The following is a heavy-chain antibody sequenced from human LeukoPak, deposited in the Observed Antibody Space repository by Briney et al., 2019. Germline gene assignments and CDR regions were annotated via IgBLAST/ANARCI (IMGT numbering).Heavy chain of an antibody. V-gene: IGHV3-23*01. CDR2: ISGSGGST. Sequence: GGSLRLSCAASGFTFSSYAMSWVRQAPGKGLEWVSAISGSGGSTYYADSVKGRFTISRDNSKNTLYLQMNSLRAEDTAVYYCAGYGSGSLGYYYYYMDVWGKGTTVTVSS. CDR1: GFTFSSYA. J-gene: IGHJ6*03. CDR3: AGYGSGSLGYYYYYMDV. D-gene: IGHD3-10*01.